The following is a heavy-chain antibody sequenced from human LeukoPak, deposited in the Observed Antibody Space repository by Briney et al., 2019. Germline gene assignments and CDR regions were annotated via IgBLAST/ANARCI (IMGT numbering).Heavy chain of an antibody. CDR3: AKVPVGEGWFDI. CDR2: ISGSGGST. D-gene: IGHD2-2*01. CDR1: GFTVSSNY. V-gene: IGHV3-23*01. J-gene: IGHJ3*02. Sequence: PGGSLRLSCAASGFTVSSNYMSWVRQAPGKGLEWVSAISGSGGSTYYADSVKGRFTISRDNSKNTLYLQMNSLRAEDTAVYYCAKVPVGEGWFDIWGQGTMVTVSS.